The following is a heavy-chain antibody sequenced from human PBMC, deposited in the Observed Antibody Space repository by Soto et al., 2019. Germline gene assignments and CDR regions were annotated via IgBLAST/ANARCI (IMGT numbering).Heavy chain of an antibody. CDR2: ISGSGGST. Sequence: PGGSLRLSCAASGFTFSSYAMSWVRQAPGKGLEWVSAISGSGGSTYYADSVKGRFTISRDNSKNTLYLQMNSLRAEDTAVYYCAKSMVEMATIWRFEGFFDYWGQGTLVTVSS. V-gene: IGHV3-23*01. CDR1: GFTFSSYA. CDR3: AKSMVEMATIWRFEGFFDY. D-gene: IGHD3-10*01. J-gene: IGHJ4*02.